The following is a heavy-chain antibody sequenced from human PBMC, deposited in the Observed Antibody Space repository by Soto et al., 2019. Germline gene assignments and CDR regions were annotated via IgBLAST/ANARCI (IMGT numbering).Heavy chain of an antibody. CDR2: ISAYNGNT. V-gene: IGHV1-18*01. CDR3: ARDGTGSGWYNWFDP. CDR1: GYTFTSYG. J-gene: IGHJ5*02. Sequence: ASVKVSFKASGYTFTSYGISWVRQAPGQGLEWMGWISAYNGNTNYAQKLQGRVTMTTDTSTSTAYMELRSLRSDDTAVYYCARDGTGSGWYNWFDPWGQGTLVSVSS. D-gene: IGHD6-19*01.